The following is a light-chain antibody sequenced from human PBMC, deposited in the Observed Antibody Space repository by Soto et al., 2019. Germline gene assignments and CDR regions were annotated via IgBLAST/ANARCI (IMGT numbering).Light chain of an antibody. V-gene: IGKV1-17*03. CDR1: QGISNY. CDR2: AAS. Sequence: DIQMTQSPSAMSASIGDRVNITCRASQGISNYLAWFQQKPGNVPKRLIYAASSLHTGVPSRFSGSGSGTEFTLTISSLQPEDFATYYCLQHDSFPLTFGQGTRLEIK. CDR3: LQHDSFPLT. J-gene: IGKJ5*01.